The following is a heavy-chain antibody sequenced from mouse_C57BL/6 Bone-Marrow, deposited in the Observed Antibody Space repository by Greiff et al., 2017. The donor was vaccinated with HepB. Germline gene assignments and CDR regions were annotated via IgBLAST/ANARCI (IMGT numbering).Heavy chain of an antibody. J-gene: IGHJ3*01. CDR1: GYTFTDYN. D-gene: IGHD2-5*01. V-gene: IGHV1-18*01. CDR3: ARDYSSWGTWFAY. Sequence: VQLQQSGPEMVKPGASVKIPCKASGYTFTDYNMDWVKQSHGKSLEWIGDINPNNGGTIYNQKFKGKATLTVDKSSSTAYMELRSLTSEDTAVYYCARDYSSWGTWFAYWGQGTLVTVSA. CDR2: INPNNGGT.